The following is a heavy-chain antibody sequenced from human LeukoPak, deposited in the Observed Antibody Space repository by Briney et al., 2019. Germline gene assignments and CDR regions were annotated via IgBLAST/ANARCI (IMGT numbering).Heavy chain of an antibody. CDR1: GFTFSSYW. J-gene: IGHJ3*02. CDR3: ARGGHSAVAGTTGLDAFDI. V-gene: IGHV3-74*01. CDR2: INSDGSST. Sequence: GGSLRLSCAASGFTFSSYWMHWVRQAPGKGLVWVSRINSDGSSTSYADSVKGRFTISRDNGKNTLYLQMNSLRAEETAEYYCARGGHSAVAGTTGLDAFDIWGQGTMVTVSS. D-gene: IGHD6-19*01.